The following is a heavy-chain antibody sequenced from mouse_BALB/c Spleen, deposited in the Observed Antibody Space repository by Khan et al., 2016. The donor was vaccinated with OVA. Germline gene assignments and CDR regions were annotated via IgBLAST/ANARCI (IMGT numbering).Heavy chain of an antibody. CDR2: INPSSGYT. V-gene: IGHV1-4*01. Sequence: VQLKQSGAELARPGASVKMSCKASGYTFTSYTIHWIKQRPGQGLEWIGYINPSSGYTNYNKKFKDKATLTADKSSTTAYMQLSSLTSDDSAVYYCARDGAYYRNDGWFAYWGQGTLVTVSA. CDR1: GYTFTSYT. CDR3: ARDGAYYRNDGWFAY. J-gene: IGHJ3*01. D-gene: IGHD2-14*01.